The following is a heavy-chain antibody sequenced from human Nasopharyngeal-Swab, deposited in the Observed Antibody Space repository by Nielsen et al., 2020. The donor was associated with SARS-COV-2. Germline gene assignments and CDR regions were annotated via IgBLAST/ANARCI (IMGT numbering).Heavy chain of an antibody. CDR1: GFTLSSYA. V-gene: IGHV3-30-3*01. D-gene: IGHD2-21*02. J-gene: IGHJ5*02. Sequence: GESLKISCAASGFTLSSYAMHWVRQAPGKELEWVAVISHDETNKDYADSVKGRFSVSRDNSKNTVYLQMSSLRSEDTAIYYCVRDSRKYCRNIDCYMGNWFDPWGQGTLVTVSS. CDR3: VRDSRKYCRNIDCYMGNWFDP. CDR2: ISHDETNK.